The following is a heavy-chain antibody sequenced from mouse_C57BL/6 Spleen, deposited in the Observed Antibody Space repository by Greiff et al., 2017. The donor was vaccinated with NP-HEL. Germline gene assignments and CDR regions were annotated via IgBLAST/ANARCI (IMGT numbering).Heavy chain of an antibody. Sequence: EVQVVESGPGLVKPSQSLSLTCSVTGYSITSGYYWNWIRQFPGNKLEWMGYISYDGSNNYNPSLKNRISITRDTSKNQFFLKLNSVTTEDTATYYCARVGDYYGAMDYWGQGTSVTVSS. D-gene: IGHD1-1*01. CDR2: ISYDGSN. V-gene: IGHV3-6*01. CDR3: ARVGDYYGAMDY. CDR1: GYSITSGYY. J-gene: IGHJ4*01.